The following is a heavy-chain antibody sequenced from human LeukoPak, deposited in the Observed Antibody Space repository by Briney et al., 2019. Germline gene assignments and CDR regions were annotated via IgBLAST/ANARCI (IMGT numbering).Heavy chain of an antibody. CDR1: GFSISSSA. CDR3: AKVDSSSWFAAEYFQH. V-gene: IGHV3-21*04. CDR2: INNVASHI. Sequence: GGSLRLSCAASGFSISSSAMNWVRQAPGKGLEWVSSINNVASHIYYAGSVRGRFTISRDNAKNSLYLQMNSLRAEDTALYYCAKVDSSSWFAAEYFQHWGQGTLVTVSS. J-gene: IGHJ1*01. D-gene: IGHD6-13*01.